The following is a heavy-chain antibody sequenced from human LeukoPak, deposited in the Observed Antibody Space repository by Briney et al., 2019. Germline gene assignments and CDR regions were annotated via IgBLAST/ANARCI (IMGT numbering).Heavy chain of an antibody. Sequence: PGRSLRLSCAASGFTFSSYAMHWVRQAPGKGLGWVAVISYDGSNKYYADSVKGRFTISRDNSKNTLYLQMTSLRAEDTAVYYCARAANAFDIWGQGTMVTVSS. CDR1: GFTFSSYA. V-gene: IGHV3-30*04. J-gene: IGHJ3*02. CDR2: ISYDGSNK. CDR3: ARAANAFDI.